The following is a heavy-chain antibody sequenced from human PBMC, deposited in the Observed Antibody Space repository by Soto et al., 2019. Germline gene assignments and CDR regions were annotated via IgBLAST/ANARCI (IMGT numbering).Heavy chain of an antibody. CDR1: GLTFSNYA. CDR3: AKDFSYCSSSTCSQIPFLDN. CDR2: LTAAGRT. Sequence: GGSLRLSCAASGLTFSNYAMTWVRHVPGRGLEWVSTLTAAGRTFYADSVKGRFTVSRDNSVSTVFLQMYSLRAEDTAVYYCAKDFSYCSSSTCSQIPFLDNWGQGVMVTVSS. J-gene: IGHJ4*02. V-gene: IGHV3-23*01. D-gene: IGHD2-2*01.